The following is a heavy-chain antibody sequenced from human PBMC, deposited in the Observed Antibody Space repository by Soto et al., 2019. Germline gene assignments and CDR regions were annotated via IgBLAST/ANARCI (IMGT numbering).Heavy chain of an antibody. CDR3: ARTMVRGDGFDY. CDR1: GFTFSSYT. V-gene: IGHV3-23*01. D-gene: IGHD3-10*01. J-gene: IGHJ4*02. Sequence: EVQLLESGGGLVQPGGSLRLSCAASGFTFSSYTMNWVRQAPGKGLEWVSAISHSGDSTYYADSVKGRFTISRDNAKNSLYLQMNSLRAEDTAVYYCARTMVRGDGFDYWGQGTLVTVSS. CDR2: ISHSGDST.